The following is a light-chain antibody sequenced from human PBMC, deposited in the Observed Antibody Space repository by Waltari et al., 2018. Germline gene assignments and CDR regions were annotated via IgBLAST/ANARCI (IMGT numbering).Light chain of an antibody. Sequence: EIVLTQSPGTLSLSPGAIANLPCRASQSVTSISLTWYQQKLGQAPRLLIYGTSSRATAIPDRFSGSGSGTDFTLTISRLEPEDFAVYYCQQYDGEVVTFGGGTKVEI. J-gene: IGKJ4*01. CDR1: QSVTSIS. CDR2: GTS. V-gene: IGKV3-20*01. CDR3: QQYDGEVVT.